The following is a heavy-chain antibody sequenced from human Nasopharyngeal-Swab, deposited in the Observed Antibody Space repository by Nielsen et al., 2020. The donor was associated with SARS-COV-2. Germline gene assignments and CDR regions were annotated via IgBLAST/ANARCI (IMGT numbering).Heavy chain of an antibody. D-gene: IGHD3-10*01. V-gene: IGHV1-24*01. CDR3: ATGPAMVRGVELWFDP. CDR2: FVPEDGET. J-gene: IGHJ5*02. Sequence: QAPGQGFEWLGCFVPEDGETTYPQKFQGKATMTEDTSTDTAYMELSCLRSEDTAVDNCATGPAMVRGVELWFDPWGQGTLVTVSS.